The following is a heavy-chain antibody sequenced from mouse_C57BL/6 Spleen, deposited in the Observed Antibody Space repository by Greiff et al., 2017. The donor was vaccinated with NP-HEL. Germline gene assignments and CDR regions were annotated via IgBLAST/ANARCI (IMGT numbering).Heavy chain of an antibody. J-gene: IGHJ4*01. CDR1: GFSLTSYG. V-gene: IGHV2-6-1*01. D-gene: IGHD1-1*01. Sequence: VQRVESGPGLVAPSQSLSITCTVSGFSLTSYGVHWVRQPPGKGLEWLVVIWSDGSTTYNSALKSRLSISKDNSKSQVFLKMNSLQTDDTAMYYCARHEGGSSSYYAMDYWGQGTSVTVSS. CDR3: ARHEGGSSSYYAMDY. CDR2: IWSDGST.